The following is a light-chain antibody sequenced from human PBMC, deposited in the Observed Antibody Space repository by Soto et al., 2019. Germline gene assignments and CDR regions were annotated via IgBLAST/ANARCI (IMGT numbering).Light chain of an antibody. Sequence: AIQLTQSPSSLSASVGDRVTITCRASQGISSALAWYQQKPGKTPNLLIYDASSLESGVPSRFSGSGSGTDFTLTISSLQPEDFATYYCQQFNNFPFTFGQGTRLEIK. V-gene: IGKV1D-13*01. J-gene: IGKJ5*01. CDR3: QQFNNFPFT. CDR2: DAS. CDR1: QGISSA.